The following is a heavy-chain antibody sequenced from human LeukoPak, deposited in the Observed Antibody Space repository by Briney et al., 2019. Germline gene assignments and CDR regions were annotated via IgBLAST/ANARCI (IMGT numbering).Heavy chain of an antibody. Sequence: ASVKVSCKASGYTFTGYYMHWVRQAPGQGLEWMGWINPNSGGTNYAQKFQGWVTMTRDTSISTAYMELSRLRSDDTAVYYCASSVKATADTAMAHINPLGYWGQGTLVTVSS. CDR2: INPNSGGT. J-gene: IGHJ4*02. CDR1: GYTFTGYY. V-gene: IGHV1-2*04. D-gene: IGHD5-18*01. CDR3: ASSVKATADTAMAHINPLGY.